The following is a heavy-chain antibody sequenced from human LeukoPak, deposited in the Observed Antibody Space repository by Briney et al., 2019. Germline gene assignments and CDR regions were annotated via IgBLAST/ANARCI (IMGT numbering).Heavy chain of an antibody. J-gene: IGHJ6*03. V-gene: IGHV3-43D*04. CDR1: GFTFDDYA. CDR3: AKEADIVVVVAAAMDV. CDR2: ISWDGGST. D-gene: IGHD2-15*01. Sequence: PGGSLRLSCAASGFTFDDYAMHWVRQAPGKGLEWVSLISWDGGSTYYADSVKGRFTISRDNSKNSLYLQMNSLRAEDTAVYYCAKEADIVVVVAAAMDVWGKGTTVTVSS.